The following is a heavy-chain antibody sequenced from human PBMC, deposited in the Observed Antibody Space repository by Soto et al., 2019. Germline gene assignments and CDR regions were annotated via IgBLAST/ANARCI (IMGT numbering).Heavy chain of an antibody. Sequence: GGSLRLSCAASGFTFSGSAMHWVRQASGKGLEWVGRIRSKANSYATAYAASVKGRFTISRDDSKNTAYLQMNSLKTEDTAVYYCTRRGLLTPPATSWFDPWGQGTLVTVSS. V-gene: IGHV3-73*01. J-gene: IGHJ5*02. D-gene: IGHD2-15*01. CDR1: GFTFSGSA. CDR2: IRSKANSYAT. CDR3: TRRGLLTPPATSWFDP.